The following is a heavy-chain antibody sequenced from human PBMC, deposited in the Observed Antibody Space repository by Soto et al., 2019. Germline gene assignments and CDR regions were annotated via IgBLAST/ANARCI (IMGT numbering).Heavy chain of an antibody. Sequence: ASVKVSCKASGYTFTSYAMHWVRQAPGQGLEWMGWINPNSGGTNYAQKFQGRVTMTRDTSISTAYMELSRLRSDDTAVYYCARDGGSSSRENYYYYGMDVWGQGTTVTVSS. CDR3: ARDGGSSSRENYYYYGMDV. CDR2: INPNSGGT. J-gene: IGHJ6*02. V-gene: IGHV1-2*02. CDR1: GYTFTSYA. D-gene: IGHD6-6*01.